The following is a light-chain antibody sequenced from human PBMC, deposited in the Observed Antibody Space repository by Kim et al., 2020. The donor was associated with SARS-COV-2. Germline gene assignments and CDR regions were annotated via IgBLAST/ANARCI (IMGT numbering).Light chain of an antibody. CDR2: SAS. V-gene: IGKV3-20*01. Sequence: EIVLTQSPGTLSLSPGERATLSCRASQTVIGNFLAWFQQKPGQAPRLLIYSASRRATGIPDRFSGSGSGTDFTLTINRLEPEDFAVYYCQQYGGSSATFGQGTKLEIK. J-gene: IGKJ2*01. CDR3: QQYGGSSAT. CDR1: QTVIGNF.